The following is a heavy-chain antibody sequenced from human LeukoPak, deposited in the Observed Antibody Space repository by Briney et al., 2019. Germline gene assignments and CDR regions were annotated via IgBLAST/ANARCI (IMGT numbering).Heavy chain of an antibody. J-gene: IGHJ4*02. CDR1: GGSISSGGYS. CDR3: ARADGDYEPFFDY. V-gene: IGHV4-30-2*01. Sequence: PSEILSLTCAVSGGSISSGGYSWSWIRQPPGKGLEWIGYIYHSGSTYYNPSLKSRVTISVDRSKNQFSLKLSSVTAADTAVYYCARADGDYEPFFDYWGQGTLVTVSS. D-gene: IGHD4-17*01. CDR2: IYHSGST.